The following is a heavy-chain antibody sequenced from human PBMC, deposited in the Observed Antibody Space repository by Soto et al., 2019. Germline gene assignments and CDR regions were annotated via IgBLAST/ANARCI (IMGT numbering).Heavy chain of an antibody. D-gene: IGHD4-17*01. CDR1: GGSISSSSYY. Sequence: QLQLQESGPGLVKPSETLSLTCTVSGGSISSSSYYWGWIRQPPGKGLEWIGSIFYTGSTYYNPSLKSRVTISVDTSKNQFSLKLSSVTAADTAVYYCARLDYGDYVDYWGQRTLVTVSS. CDR2: IFYTGST. CDR3: ARLDYGDYVDY. V-gene: IGHV4-39*01. J-gene: IGHJ4*02.